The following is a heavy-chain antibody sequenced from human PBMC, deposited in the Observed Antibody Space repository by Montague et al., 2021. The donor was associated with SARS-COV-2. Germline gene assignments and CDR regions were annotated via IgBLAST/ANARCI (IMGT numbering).Heavy chain of an antibody. CDR2: IYYSGXT. CDR3: ARHRTYYDEVWGTRRYTPSY. J-gene: IGHJ4*02. Sequence: SETRSLTCSVSGGSFTSSSYYWGWNRQPPGKGPDGLRCIYYSGXTXYXXXXKXRVTVAVYTSKKPFSLRLTSVTAADTAVSYWARHRTYYDEVWGTRRYTPSYWGQGTLVTVSS. CDR1: GGSFTSSSYY. D-gene: IGHD3-16*02. V-gene: IGHV4-39*01.